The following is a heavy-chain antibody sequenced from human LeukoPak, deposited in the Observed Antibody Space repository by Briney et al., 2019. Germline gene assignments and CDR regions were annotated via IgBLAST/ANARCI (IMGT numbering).Heavy chain of an antibody. Sequence: SETLSLICTVSSGSISSSSYYWSWIRQHPGKGLEWIGYISHSGSTSYNPSLKSRVTISVDTSNNEFSLRLTSVTAADTAVYYCARGGYYYDTCGPFDYWGQGTLVTVSS. J-gene: IGHJ4*02. CDR2: ISHSGST. V-gene: IGHV4-31*03. CDR3: ARGGYYYDTCGPFDY. D-gene: IGHD3-22*01. CDR1: SGSISSSSYY.